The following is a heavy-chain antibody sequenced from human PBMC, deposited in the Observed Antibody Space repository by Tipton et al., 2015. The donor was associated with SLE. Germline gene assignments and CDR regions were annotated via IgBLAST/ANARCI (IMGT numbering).Heavy chain of an antibody. CDR2: INHSGST. V-gene: IGHV4-34*01. CDR1: GRSFSGYY. J-gene: IGHJ6*03. CDR3: AREPVYYYYYMDV. Sequence: TLSLTCAVYGRSFSGYYWSWIRQPPGKGLEWIGEINHSGSTNYNPSLKSRVTISVDTSKNQFSLKLNSVTAADTAVYYCAREPVYYYYYMDVWGKGTTVTVSS.